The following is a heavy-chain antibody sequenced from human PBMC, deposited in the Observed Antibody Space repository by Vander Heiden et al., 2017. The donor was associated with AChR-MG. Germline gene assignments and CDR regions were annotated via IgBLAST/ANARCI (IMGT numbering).Heavy chain of an antibody. CDR1: GGSISSSSYY. J-gene: IGHJ5*02. CDR3: ARPSPAPFFDP. Sequence: QLQLQESGPGLVKPSETLSLTCTVSGGSISSSSYYWGCIRQPPGKGLEWIGSIYYSGSTYYNPSLKSRVTISVDTSKNQFSLKLSSVTAADTAVYYCARPSPAPFFDPWGQGTLVTVSS. CDR2: IYYSGST. V-gene: IGHV4-39*01. D-gene: IGHD6-6*01.